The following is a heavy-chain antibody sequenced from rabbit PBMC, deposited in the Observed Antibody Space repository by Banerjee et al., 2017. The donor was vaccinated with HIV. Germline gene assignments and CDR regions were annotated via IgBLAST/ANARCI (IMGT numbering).Heavy chain of an antibody. CDR3: VRGHSYDDYGDPYFNL. D-gene: IGHD2-1*01. V-gene: IGHV1S45*01. CDR1: GFSFSSGYW. CDR2: IYAGSNSNT. Sequence: QEQLEESGGDLVKPEGSLTLTCTASGFSFSSGYWICWVRQAPGKGLEWIACIYAGSNSNTWYASWAKGRFTISKTSSTTVTLQMTSLTAADTATYFCVRGHSYDDYGDPYFNLWGPGTLVTVS. J-gene: IGHJ4*01.